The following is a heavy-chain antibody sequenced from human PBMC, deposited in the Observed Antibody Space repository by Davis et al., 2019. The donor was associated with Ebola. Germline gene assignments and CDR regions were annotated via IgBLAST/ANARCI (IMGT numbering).Heavy chain of an antibody. CDR2: IYYSGST. CDR1: GGSISSYY. CDR3: ARGSHGDYDY. J-gene: IGHJ4*02. Sequence: PGGSLRLSCTVSGGSISSYYWSWIRQPPGKGLEWIGYIYYSGSTNYNPSLKSRVTISVDTSKNQFSLKLSSVTAADTAVYYCARGSHGDYDYWGQGTLVTVSS. D-gene: IGHD4-17*01. V-gene: IGHV4-59*01.